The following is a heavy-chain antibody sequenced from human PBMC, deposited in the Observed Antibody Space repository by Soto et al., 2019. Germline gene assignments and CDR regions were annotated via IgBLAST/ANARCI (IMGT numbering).Heavy chain of an antibody. J-gene: IGHJ6*02. CDR3: ARDTATVTTKLYYYYGMDV. V-gene: IGHV1-18*01. CDR1: GYTFTSYG. CDR2: ISAYNGNT. Sequence: ASVKVSCKASGYTFTSYGISWVRQAPGQGLEWMGWISAYNGNTNYAQKLQGRVTMTTDTSTSTAYMELRSLRSDDTAVYYCARDTATVTTKLYYYYGMDVWGQGTTVTVSS. D-gene: IGHD4-17*01.